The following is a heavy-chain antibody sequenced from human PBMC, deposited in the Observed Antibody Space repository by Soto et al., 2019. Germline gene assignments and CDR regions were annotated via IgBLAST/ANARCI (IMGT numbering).Heavy chain of an antibody. V-gene: IGHV1-24*01. CDR1: GYTRRTELY. CDR3: ATGDTTMALYYFDF. D-gene: IGHD5-18*01. CDR2: FDPEQADT. J-gene: IGHJ4*02. Sequence: QVQLVQSGAEVKKPGASVKVSCKFSGYTRRTELYMHWVRQVPGKGLEWMGGFDPEQADTIYAPKFQDRVTMTEDTETDTAYMELRSLRSEDTAVYYCATGDTTMALYYFDFWGQGTLITVSS.